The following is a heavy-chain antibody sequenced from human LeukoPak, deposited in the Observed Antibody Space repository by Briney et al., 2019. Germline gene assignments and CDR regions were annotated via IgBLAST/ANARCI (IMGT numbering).Heavy chain of an antibody. V-gene: IGHV4-39*07. Sequence: SETLSLTCTVSGGSISSGGYYWSWIRQPPGKGLEWIGEINHSGSTNYNPSLKSRVTISVDTSKNQFSLKLSSVTAADTAVYYCAKAAAVDTSFDYWGQGTLVTVSS. J-gene: IGHJ4*02. CDR1: GGSISSGGYY. D-gene: IGHD6-13*01. CDR2: INHSGST. CDR3: AKAAAVDTSFDY.